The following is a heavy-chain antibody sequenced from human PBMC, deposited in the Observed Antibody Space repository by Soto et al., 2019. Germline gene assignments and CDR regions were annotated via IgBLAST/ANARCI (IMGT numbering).Heavy chain of an antibody. V-gene: IGHV1-8*01. CDR2: MNPNSGNT. J-gene: IGHJ4*02. D-gene: IGHD6-19*01. CDR1: GYTFTSYD. Sequence: ASVKVSCKASGYTFTSYDINWVRQATGQGLEWMGWMNPNSGNTGYAQKFQGRVTMTRNTSISTAYMELSSLRSEDTAVYYCARRTDNSGGDCYDYWGQGTLVTVSS. CDR3: ARRTDNSGGDCYDY.